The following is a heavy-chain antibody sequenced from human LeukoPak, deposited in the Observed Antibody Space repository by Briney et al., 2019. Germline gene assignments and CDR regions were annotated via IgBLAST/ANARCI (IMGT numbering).Heavy chain of an antibody. CDR3: ASPYYDSSGYYYLGY. J-gene: IGHJ4*02. Sequence: GASVKVSCKASGGTFISYAISWVRQAPGQGLEWMGGIIPIFGTASYAQKFQGRVTITADESTSTAYMELSSLRSEDTAVYYCASPYYDSSGYYYLGYWGQGTLVTVSS. V-gene: IGHV1-69*13. D-gene: IGHD3-22*01. CDR1: GGTFISYA. CDR2: IIPIFGTA.